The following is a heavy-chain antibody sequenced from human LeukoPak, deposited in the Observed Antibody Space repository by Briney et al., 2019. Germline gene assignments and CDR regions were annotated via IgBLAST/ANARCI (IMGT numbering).Heavy chain of an antibody. V-gene: IGHV1-2*02. D-gene: IGHD3-10*01. Sequence: ASVKVSCKASGYTFTGYYMHWVRQAPGQGLEWMGWINPNSGGTNYAQKFQGGVTMTRDTSINTAYMELSRLRSDDTAVYYCAREEGEWFGELFLPFNYWGQGTLVTVSS. CDR2: INPNSGGT. CDR3: AREEGEWFGELFLPFNY. CDR1: GYTFTGYY. J-gene: IGHJ4*02.